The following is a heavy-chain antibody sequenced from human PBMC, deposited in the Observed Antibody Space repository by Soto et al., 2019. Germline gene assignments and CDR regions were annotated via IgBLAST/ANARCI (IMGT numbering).Heavy chain of an antibody. D-gene: IGHD4-17*01. CDR3: AREFSTVTTRRVCDY. V-gene: IGHV3-64*01. CDR2: ISSNGGST. CDR1: GFTFSSYA. Sequence: GGSLRLSCAASGFTFSSYAMHWVRQAPGKGLEYVSAISSNGGSTYYANSVKGRFTISRDNSKNTLYLQMGSLRAEDMAVYYCAREFSTVTTRRVCDYWGQGTLVTVSS. J-gene: IGHJ4*02.